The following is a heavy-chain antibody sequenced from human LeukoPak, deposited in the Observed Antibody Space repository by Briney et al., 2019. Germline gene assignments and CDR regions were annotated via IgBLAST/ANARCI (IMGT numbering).Heavy chain of an antibody. J-gene: IGHJ4*02. CDR2: IFHSGTT. D-gene: IGHD5-24*01. V-gene: IGHV4-39*01. Sequence: SETLSLTCTVSGGSISSSDYYWGWIRQPPGKELEWIGNIFHSGTTYYDPSLKSRVIISVDTSKNQFSLKLSSVTATDTALYSCARHNFRNGYNRPFDYWGQGTLVTVSS. CDR1: GGSISSSDYY. CDR3: ARHNFRNGYNRPFDY.